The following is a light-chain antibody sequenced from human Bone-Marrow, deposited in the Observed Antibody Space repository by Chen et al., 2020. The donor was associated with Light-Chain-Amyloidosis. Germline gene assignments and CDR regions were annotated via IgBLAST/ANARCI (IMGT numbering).Light chain of an antibody. CDR1: DLPTKY. CDR3: QSADSSGTYEVI. CDR2: RDT. Sequence: SYELTHPPPVSGPPGQTARITGSGDDLPTKYAYWYQQKPGQAPVLVIHRDTERPSGISELFSGSSSGTTATLTISGVQAEDEDDYHCQSADSSGTYEVIFGGGTKLTVL. V-gene: IGLV3-25*03. J-gene: IGLJ2*01.